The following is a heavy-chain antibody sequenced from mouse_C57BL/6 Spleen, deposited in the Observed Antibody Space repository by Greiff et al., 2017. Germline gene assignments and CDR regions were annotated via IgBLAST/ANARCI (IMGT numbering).Heavy chain of an antibody. D-gene: IGHD2-4*01. Sequence: EVQLQQSGPGLVKPSQSLSLTCSVTGYSITSGYYWNWIRQFPGNKLEWMGYISYDGSNNYNPSLKNRISITRDTSKNQFFLTLNSVTTEDTATYYCARGYDWDAMDYWGQGTSVTVSS. V-gene: IGHV3-6*01. J-gene: IGHJ4*01. CDR2: ISYDGSN. CDR1: GYSITSGYY. CDR3: ARGYDWDAMDY.